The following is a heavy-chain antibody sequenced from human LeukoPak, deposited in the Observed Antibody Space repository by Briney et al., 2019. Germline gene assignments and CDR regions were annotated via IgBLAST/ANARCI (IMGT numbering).Heavy chain of an antibody. V-gene: IGHV4-39*01. CDR2: IYYSGST. J-gene: IGHJ4*02. D-gene: IGHD4-17*01. Sequence: SETLSLTCTVSGGSISSSTYYRGWIRQPPGKGLEWIGSIYYSGSTYYNPSLKSRVTISVDTSKNQFSLKLSSVTAADTAVYYCARQFDYGQVGFDYWGQGTLVTVSS. CDR3: ARQFDYGQVGFDY. CDR1: GGSISSSTYY.